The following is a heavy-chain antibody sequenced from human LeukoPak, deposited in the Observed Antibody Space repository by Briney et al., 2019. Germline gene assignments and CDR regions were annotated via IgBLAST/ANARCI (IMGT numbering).Heavy chain of an antibody. J-gene: IGHJ4*02. CDR2: MYYSGST. V-gene: IGHV4-39*01. CDR3: ARISIVVVPAYFDY. CDR1: GGSISSGGYY. Sequence: PSETLSLTCTVSGGSISSGGYYWSWIRQHPGKGLEWIGSMYYSGSTYYNPSLKSRVTVSVDTSKNQFSLNLSSVTAADTAVYYCARISIVVVPAYFDYWGQGTLVTVSS. D-gene: IGHD2-2*01.